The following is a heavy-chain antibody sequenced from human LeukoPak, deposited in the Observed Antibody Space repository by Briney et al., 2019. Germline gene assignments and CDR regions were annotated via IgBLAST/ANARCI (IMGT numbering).Heavy chain of an antibody. D-gene: IGHD2-2*01. Sequence: GGSLRLSCAASGFSVISNYMSWVRQAPGKGLEWVSLIYSGGSTNYVDSVKGRFTISRDNAKNSLFLQINSLRAEDTAVYYCARDRSCGTISCYDTAYYDGMDAWGQGTTVTVSS. J-gene: IGHJ6*02. V-gene: IGHV3-53*01. CDR3: ARDRSCGTISCYDTAYYDGMDA. CDR1: GFSVISNY. CDR2: IYSGGST.